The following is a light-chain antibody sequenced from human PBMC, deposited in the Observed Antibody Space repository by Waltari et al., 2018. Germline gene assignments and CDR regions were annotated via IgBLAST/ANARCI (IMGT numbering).Light chain of an antibody. V-gene: IGKV1-9*01. CDR2: ASC. CDR3: PQRNSYPIT. Sequence: DIQLTQSPSFLSASVGDRVTITCRASQGISSYLAWYQQKPGKAPKLLIYASCTLQSEVPSRFSGSGSGTEFTLTINSLQPEDIATYYCPQRNSYPITFGQGTRLEIK. J-gene: IGKJ5*01. CDR1: QGISSY.